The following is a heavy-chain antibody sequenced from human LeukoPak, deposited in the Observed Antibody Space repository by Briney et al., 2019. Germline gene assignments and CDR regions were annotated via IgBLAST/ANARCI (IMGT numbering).Heavy chain of an antibody. CDR1: GYTFTSYG. CDR2: INPNSGGT. V-gene: IGHV1-2*02. Sequence: ASVKVSCKASGYTFTSYGISWVRQAPGQGLEWMGWINPNSGGTNYAQKFQGRVTMTRDTSISTAYMELSRLRSDDTAVYYCARVPAASVVFWGQGTLVTVSS. CDR3: ARVPAASVVF. J-gene: IGHJ4*02. D-gene: IGHD2-2*01.